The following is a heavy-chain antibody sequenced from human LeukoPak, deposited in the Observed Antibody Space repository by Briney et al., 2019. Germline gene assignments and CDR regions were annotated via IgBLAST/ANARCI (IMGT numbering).Heavy chain of an antibody. J-gene: IGHJ4*02. Sequence: PSETLSLTCTVSGGSISSYYWNWIRQPPGKGLEWIGYIYYSGSTNYNPSLKSRITMSVDTSKNQFSLKLSSVTAADTAVYYCARLHYDFWSGYYIIGGNYFDYWGQGTLVTVSS. D-gene: IGHD3-3*01. CDR3: ARLHYDFWSGYYIIGGNYFDY. CDR2: IYYSGST. CDR1: GGSISSYY. V-gene: IGHV4-59*12.